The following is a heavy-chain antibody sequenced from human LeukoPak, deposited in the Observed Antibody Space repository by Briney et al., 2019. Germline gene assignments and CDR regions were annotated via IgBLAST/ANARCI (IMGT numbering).Heavy chain of an antibody. CDR3: AKGGRDGYNSLDY. Sequence: GGSLRLSCAASGFTLSSYGMHWVRQAPGKGLEWVAVISYDGSKKDYADSVKGRFTISRDNSKNTLFPQMNSLSAEDTAVYYCAKGGRDGYNSLDYWGQGTLVIVSS. V-gene: IGHV3-30*18. J-gene: IGHJ4*02. CDR1: GFTLSSYG. D-gene: IGHD5-24*01. CDR2: ISYDGSKK.